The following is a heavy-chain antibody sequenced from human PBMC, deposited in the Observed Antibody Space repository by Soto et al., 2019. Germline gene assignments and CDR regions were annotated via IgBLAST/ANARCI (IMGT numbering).Heavy chain of an antibody. D-gene: IGHD6-6*01. CDR1: GGTFSSYA. Sequence: QVQLVQSGAEVKKPGSSVKVSCKASGGTFSSYAISWVRQAPGQGLEWMGGIIPIFGTANYAQKFQGRVTITADEATSTAYMELSGLRSEDTAVYYCGAGEAPYYYDGMDVWGQGTTVTVSS. CDR2: IIPIFGTA. J-gene: IGHJ6*02. CDR3: GAGEAPYYYDGMDV. V-gene: IGHV1-69*12.